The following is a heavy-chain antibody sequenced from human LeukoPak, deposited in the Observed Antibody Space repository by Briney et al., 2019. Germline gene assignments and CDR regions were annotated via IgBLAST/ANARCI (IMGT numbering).Heavy chain of an antibody. CDR3: ARPAAVDTAMGPFDY. CDR1: GVSISSSDDY. CDR2: IYHNINT. J-gene: IGHJ4*02. D-gene: IGHD5-18*01. V-gene: IGHV4-39*07. Sequence: SETLSLTCTVSGVSISSSDDYWAWIRQPPGKGLEWLGSIYHNINTHYNPSLKSRVTVSLDTSMNQFSLHLSSVTAADTAVYYCARPAAVDTAMGPFDYWGQGTLVIVSS.